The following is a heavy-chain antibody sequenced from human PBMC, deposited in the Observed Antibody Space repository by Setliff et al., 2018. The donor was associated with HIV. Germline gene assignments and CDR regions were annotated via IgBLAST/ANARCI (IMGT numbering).Heavy chain of an antibody. CDR3: ARRQWLAANFDS. D-gene: IGHD6-19*01. CDR1: RGYFSGYY. CDR2: INHKGST. Sequence: SETMSLTCAVFRGYFSGYYWTWIRKAPGKGLEWIGDINHKGSTNYKSSLKSRVTISMDTSKNQFSLKLPSVTAADTAVYFCARRQWLAANFDSWGQGTLVTVSS. V-gene: IGHV4-34*01. J-gene: IGHJ5*01.